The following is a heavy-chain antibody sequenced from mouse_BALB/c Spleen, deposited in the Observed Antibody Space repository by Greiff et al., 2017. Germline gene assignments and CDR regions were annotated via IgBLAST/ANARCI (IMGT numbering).Heavy chain of an antibody. CDR2: INPYNGGT. CDR1: GYSFTGYT. D-gene: IGHD1-1*01. CDR3: ARDYYGSSRYFDV. Sequence: VQLKQSGPELVKPGASMKISCKASGYSFTGYTMNWVKQSHGKNLEWIGLINPYNGGTSYNQKFKGKATLTVDKSSSTAYMELLSLTSEDSAVYYCARDYYGSSRYFDVWGAGTTVTVSS. J-gene: IGHJ1*01. V-gene: IGHV1-18*01.